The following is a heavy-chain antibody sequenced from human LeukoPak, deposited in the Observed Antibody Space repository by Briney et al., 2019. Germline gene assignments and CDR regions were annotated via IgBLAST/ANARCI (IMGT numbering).Heavy chain of an antibody. D-gene: IGHD2-8*01. J-gene: IGHJ6*03. V-gene: IGHV1-2*02. Sequence: ASVKVSCKASGYTFTGYYIHWVRQAPGQGLEWMAWMNPNSGGTSYAQKFQGRVTMTRDTSISTAYMELTRLRSDDTAVYYCARGGLRVMVYRLYYMDVWGKGTTVTVS. CDR1: GYTFTGYY. CDR2: MNPNSGGT. CDR3: ARGGLRVMVYRLYYMDV.